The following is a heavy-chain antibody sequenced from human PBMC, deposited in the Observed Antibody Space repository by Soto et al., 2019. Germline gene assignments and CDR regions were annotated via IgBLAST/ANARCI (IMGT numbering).Heavy chain of an antibody. J-gene: IGHJ4*02. Sequence: QVQLQESGPGLVKPSGTLSLPCAVSGGSVHTDYWWSWARPPPGKGLGRMGEGHHSGATNYIQSLTSRLTMVLDKSGNQVSLELTSVAAADKALDHLSRSVSYRWPYWGQGTPVTVSS. CDR3: SRSVSYRWPY. CDR1: GGSVHTDYW. V-gene: IGHV4-4*02. D-gene: IGHD3-16*02. CDR2: GHHSGAT.